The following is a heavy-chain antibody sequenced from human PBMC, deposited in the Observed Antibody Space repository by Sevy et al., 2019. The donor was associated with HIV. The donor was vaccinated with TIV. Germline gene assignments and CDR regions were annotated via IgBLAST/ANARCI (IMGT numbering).Heavy chain of an antibody. Sequence: ASVKVSCKAFGGTFSSYAISWVRQAPGQGLEWMGGIIPISATANYAQKFQGRVTITADESTSTAYMEMSGLRSEDTAVYYCASTDYYDSDGYYLYAFDIRGQGTMVTVSS. CDR2: IIPISATA. CDR3: ASTDYYDSDGYYLYAFDI. J-gene: IGHJ3*02. D-gene: IGHD3-22*01. V-gene: IGHV1-69*13. CDR1: GGTFSSYA.